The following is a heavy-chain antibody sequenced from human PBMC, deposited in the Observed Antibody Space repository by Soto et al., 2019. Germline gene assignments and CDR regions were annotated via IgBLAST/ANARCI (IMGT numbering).Heavy chain of an antibody. CDR3: ARERDGYKNFDY. V-gene: IGHV4-59*01. CDR1: GDSISSYY. CDR2: LYYGRSA. D-gene: IGHD5-12*01. Sequence: SETLSLTCAVSGDSISSYYCMWIRQPPGKGLESIGYLYYGRSANYNPSLKSRVTISLHTSKKQFSLTLTSVTAADTAVYFCARERDGYKNFDYWGLGTLVTVSS. J-gene: IGHJ4*02.